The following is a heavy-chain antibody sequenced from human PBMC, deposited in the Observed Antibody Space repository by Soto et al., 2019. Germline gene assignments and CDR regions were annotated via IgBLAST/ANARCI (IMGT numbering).Heavy chain of an antibody. J-gene: IGHJ4*02. CDR2: INGDGSST. CDR1: GFSISSYW. CDR3: ATETEWSPHN. D-gene: IGHD3-3*01. Sequence: EVQLVESGGGLAQPGGSLRLSCAASGFSISSYWMHWVRQGPGKGLVWVSRINGDGSSTSYADSVKGRFTISRDNAKNTPFLQMNSLRGEDTAVYYCATETEWSPHNWGQGTLVTVSS. V-gene: IGHV3-74*01.